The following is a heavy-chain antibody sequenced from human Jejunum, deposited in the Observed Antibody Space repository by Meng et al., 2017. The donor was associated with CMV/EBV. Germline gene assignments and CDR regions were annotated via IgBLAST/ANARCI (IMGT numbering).Heavy chain of an antibody. Sequence: VSCKASGYSFSDYNVNWVRQAPGQGLEWMGRINAKSGDTKYAQKFQGRVTMTRDTSISTGYMELSSLTSDDTAIYYCARFTVATGAYWGQGTLVPSPQ. D-gene: IGHD4-17*01. J-gene: IGHJ4*02. V-gene: IGHV1-2*06. CDR3: ARFTVATGAY. CDR1: GYSFSDYN. CDR2: INAKSGDT.